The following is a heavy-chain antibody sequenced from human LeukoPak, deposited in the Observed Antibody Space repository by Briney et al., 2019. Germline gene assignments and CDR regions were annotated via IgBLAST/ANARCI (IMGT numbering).Heavy chain of an antibody. Sequence: PSETLSLTCTVSGYSISSGYYWGWIRQPPGKGLEWIGSIYHSGSTYYNPSLKSRVTISVDTSKNQFSLKLSSVTAADTAVYYCAGRYFDGVDYWGQGTLVTVSS. CDR2: IYHSGST. CDR1: GYSISSGYY. V-gene: IGHV4-38-2*02. D-gene: IGHD3-9*01. CDR3: AGRYFDGVDY. J-gene: IGHJ4*02.